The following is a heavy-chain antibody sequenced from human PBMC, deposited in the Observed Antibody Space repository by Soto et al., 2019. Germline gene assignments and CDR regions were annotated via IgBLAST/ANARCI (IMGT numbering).Heavy chain of an antibody. V-gene: IGHV1-3*01. J-gene: IGHJ4*02. CDR3: ARILVLAAGTPMFDY. CDR1: GYTFTSYA. CDR2: INAGNGNT. D-gene: IGHD2-15*01. Sequence: QVQLVQSGAEVKKPGASVKGSCKASGYTFTSYAMHWVRQAPGQRLEWMGWINAGNGNTKYSQKFQGRVTITRDTSASTAYIELNSQRSEDTAVYYCARILVLAAGTPMFDYWGQGTLVTVSS.